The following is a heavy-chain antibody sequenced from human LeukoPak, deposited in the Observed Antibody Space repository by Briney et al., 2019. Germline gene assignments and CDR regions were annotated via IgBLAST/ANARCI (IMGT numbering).Heavy chain of an antibody. V-gene: IGHV4-4*02. D-gene: IGHD3-10*01. Sequence: PSGTLSLTCAVSGGSISSSNWWSWVRQPPGKGLEWIGEIYHSGSTNYNPSLKSRVTISVDKSKNQFSLKLSSVTAADTAVYYCARSVLWFGELLSGYYYMDVWGKGTTVTVSS. J-gene: IGHJ6*03. CDR1: GGSISSSNW. CDR3: ARSVLWFGELLSGYYYMDV. CDR2: IYHSGST.